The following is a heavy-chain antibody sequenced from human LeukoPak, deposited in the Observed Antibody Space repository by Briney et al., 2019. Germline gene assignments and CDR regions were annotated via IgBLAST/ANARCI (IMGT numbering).Heavy chain of an antibody. CDR2: IYYSGST. D-gene: IGHD2-15*01. V-gene: IGHV4-39*07. J-gene: IGHJ3*02. CDR1: GGSISSSTYY. CDR3: ASRLGYEARAFDI. Sequence: PSETLSLTCTVSGGSISSSTYYWGWIRQPPGKGLEWIGTIYYSGSTYYNPSLKSRVTISVDTSKNQFSLKLSSVTAADTAVYYCASRLGYEARAFDIWGQGTMVTVSS.